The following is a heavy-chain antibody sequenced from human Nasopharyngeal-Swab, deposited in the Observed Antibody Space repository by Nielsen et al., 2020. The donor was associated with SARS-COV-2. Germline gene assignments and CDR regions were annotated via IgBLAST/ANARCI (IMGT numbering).Heavy chain of an antibody. CDR1: GYTFTSYY. D-gene: IGHD3-3*01. CDR3: ARDAGASTWSGLPWAY. CDR2: INPSGGST. V-gene: IGHV1-46*01. Sequence: ASVKVSCKASGYTFTSYYMHWVRQAPGQGLEWMGIINPSGGSTSYAQKFQGRVTITADKSTSTAYMELSSLRSEDTAVYYCARDAGASTWSGLPWAYWGQGTLVTVSS. J-gene: IGHJ4*02.